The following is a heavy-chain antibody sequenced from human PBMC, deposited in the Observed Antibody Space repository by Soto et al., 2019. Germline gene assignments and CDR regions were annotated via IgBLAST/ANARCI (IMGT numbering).Heavy chain of an antibody. D-gene: IGHD3-3*01. CDR3: ARGGGYYDFWSGYPSYYYYYMDV. V-gene: IGHV4-39*01. Sequence: QLLESGPGLVKPSETLSLTCTVSGGSISSSSYYWGWIRQPPGKGLEWIGSIYYSGSTYYNPSLKSRVTISVDTSKNQFSLKLSSVTAADTAVYYCARGGGYYDFWSGYPSYYYYYMDVWGKGTTVTVSS. J-gene: IGHJ6*03. CDR2: IYYSGST. CDR1: GGSISSSSYY.